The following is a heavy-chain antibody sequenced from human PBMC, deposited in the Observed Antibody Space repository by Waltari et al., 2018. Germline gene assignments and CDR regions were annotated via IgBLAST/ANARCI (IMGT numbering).Heavy chain of an antibody. CDR2: IYYSGST. D-gene: IGHD5-12*01. CDR3: ARGEIVATTFYYYYYMDV. CDR1: GGSISSYY. V-gene: IGHV4-59*01. J-gene: IGHJ6*03. Sequence: QVQLQESGPGLVKPSETLSLTCTVSGGSISSYYWSWIRQPPGKGLEWIVYIYYSGSTNYNPSLKSRVTISVDTSKNQFSLKLSSVTAADTAVYYCARGEIVATTFYYYYYMDVWGKGTTVTVSS.